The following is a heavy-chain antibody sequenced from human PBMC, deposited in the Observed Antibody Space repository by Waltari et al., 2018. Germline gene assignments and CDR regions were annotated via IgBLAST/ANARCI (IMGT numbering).Heavy chain of an antibody. Sequence: EVQLVESGGGLVQPGGSLRLSCAASGFTFSSYSMNWVRQAPGKGLEWVSYISSSSSTIYFADSVKGRFTISRDNAKNSLYLQMNSLRAEDTAVYYCAREARLTSGWYNVVDYWGQGTLVTVSS. D-gene: IGHD6-19*01. CDR3: AREARLTSGWYNVVDY. CDR1: GFTFSSYS. CDR2: ISSSSSTI. V-gene: IGHV3-48*01. J-gene: IGHJ4*02.